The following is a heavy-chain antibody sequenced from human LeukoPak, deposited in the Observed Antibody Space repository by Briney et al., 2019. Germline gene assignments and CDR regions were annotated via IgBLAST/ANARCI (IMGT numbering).Heavy chain of an antibody. CDR1: NYSISTDYY. CDR3: AREGLNMVRGVIPKEAWGWFDP. J-gene: IGHJ5*02. CDR2: IYSSGST. D-gene: IGHD3-10*01. Sequence: SETLSLTCTVSNYSISTDYYWNWIRQPAGKGLEWIGRIYSSGSTNYNPSLKSRVTISVDTSKNQFSLKLSSVTAADTAVYYCAREGLNMVRGVIPKEAWGWFDPWGQGTLVTVSS. V-gene: IGHV4-61*02.